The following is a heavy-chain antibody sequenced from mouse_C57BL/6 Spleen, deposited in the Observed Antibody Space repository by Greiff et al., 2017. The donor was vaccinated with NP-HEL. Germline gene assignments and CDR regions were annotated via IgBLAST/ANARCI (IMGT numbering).Heavy chain of an antibody. CDR2: IDPSDSET. CDR3: AREGTVVDY. D-gene: IGHD1-1*01. V-gene: IGHV1-52*01. CDR1: GYTFTSYW. Sequence: QVQLQQPGAELVRPGSSVKLSCKASGYTFTSYWMHWVKQRPIQGLEWIGNIDPSDSETHYNQKFKDKATFTVDKSSSPAYMQLSSLTSEDSAVYYCAREGTVVDYWGQGTTLTVSS. J-gene: IGHJ2*01.